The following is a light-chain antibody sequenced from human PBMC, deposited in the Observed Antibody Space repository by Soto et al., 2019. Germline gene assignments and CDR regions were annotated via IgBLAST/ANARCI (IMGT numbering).Light chain of an antibody. V-gene: IGKV1-39*01. Sequence: DIQLTQSPSSLSASIGDRVTITCRASQNIATHLNWYLQKPGKSPRLLIHAASTLEGEVASRFSGSGSGTEVTLTIASLQVEDSATYYCQQSHSAPLTFGGGTKLEIK. CDR3: QQSHSAPLT. CDR2: AAS. CDR1: QNIATH. J-gene: IGKJ4*01.